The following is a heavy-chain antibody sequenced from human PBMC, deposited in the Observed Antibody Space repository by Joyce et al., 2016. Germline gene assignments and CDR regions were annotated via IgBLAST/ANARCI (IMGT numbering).Heavy chain of an antibody. J-gene: IGHJ3*02. CDR3: ARDRGIAVRAFDI. V-gene: IGHV1-69*01. Sequence: QVQLVQSGAEVKKPGSSVKVSCKASGGTFSSVTISWVRQAPGQGREWMGGIIPLFTRANYAQKFQGRVTITADGSTSTAYMELSSLTSEDTAMYYCARDRGIAVRAFDIWGRGTMVTVSS. D-gene: IGHD6-19*01. CDR2: IIPLFTRA. CDR1: GGTFSSVT.